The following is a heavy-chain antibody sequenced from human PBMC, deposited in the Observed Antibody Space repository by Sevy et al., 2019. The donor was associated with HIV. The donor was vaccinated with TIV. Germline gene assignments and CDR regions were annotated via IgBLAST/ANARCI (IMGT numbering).Heavy chain of an antibody. D-gene: IGHD2-21*01. CDR2: FYRTDST. CDR3: VRDEGGIAANFDY. J-gene: IGHJ4*02. V-gene: IGHV3-48*02. CDR1: GFTLSCYT. Sequence: GGSLRLSCEASGFTLSCYTMNWVRQSPERGLEWVATFYRTDSTHYADSVKGRFIISRDTAKNSLFLQMNSLRDDDTAMYFCVRDEGGIAANFDYWGRGTLVTVSS.